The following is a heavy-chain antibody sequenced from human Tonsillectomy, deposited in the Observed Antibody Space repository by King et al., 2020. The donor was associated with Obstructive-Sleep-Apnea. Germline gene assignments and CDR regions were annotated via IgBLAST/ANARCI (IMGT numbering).Heavy chain of an antibody. Sequence: QLVQSGAEVKKPGESLKISCKTSGYTFTKYWIGWVRQVPGKVLEWMGMIYPGDSDTRYGPSLQGQVTISDDKSISTTFVQWSILKASDTAMYYCATSIVTTVGGVFDIWGQGTMVTVSS. CDR1: GYTFTKYW. CDR3: ATSIVTTVGGVFDI. D-gene: IGHD5-12*01. V-gene: IGHV5-51*01. J-gene: IGHJ3*02. CDR2: IYPGDSDT.